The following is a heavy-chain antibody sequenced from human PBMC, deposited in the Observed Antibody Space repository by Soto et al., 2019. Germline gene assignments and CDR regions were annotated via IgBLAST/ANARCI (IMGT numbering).Heavy chain of an antibody. CDR1: GGTSTRYA. J-gene: IGHJ4*02. Sequence: QERLVQSGAEVRKPGSSVKVSCKVTGGTSTRYAINWVRQAPGQGLEWMGGIVPMFGTSKYAQKFQGRITITADTSTNIGSVELISLRSENTAVYYCNRDSEYHLCSCSLWAQGTLVSVSS. V-gene: IGHV1-69*06. D-gene: IGHD3-3*02. CDR3: NRDSEYHLCSCSL. CDR2: IVPMFGTS.